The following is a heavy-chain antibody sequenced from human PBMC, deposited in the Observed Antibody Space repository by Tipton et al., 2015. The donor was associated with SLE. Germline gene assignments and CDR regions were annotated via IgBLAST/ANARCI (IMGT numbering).Heavy chain of an antibody. Sequence: TLSLTCTVSGASISSSTSYWAWIRQPPGKGLEWIGSIHYSGTTYYNPSLKSRLTTFVDTSKKQFSLGLSSVTAADTAVYFCARREIGSGWYGPIDSWGQGTLVTVSS. CDR1: GASISSSTSY. D-gene: IGHD6-19*01. J-gene: IGHJ4*02. V-gene: IGHV4-39*01. CDR2: IHYSGTT. CDR3: ARREIGSGWYGPIDS.